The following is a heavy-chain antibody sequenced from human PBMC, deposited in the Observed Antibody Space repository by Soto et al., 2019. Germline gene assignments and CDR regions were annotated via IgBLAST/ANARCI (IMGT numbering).Heavy chain of an antibody. Sequence: GGSLRLSCAASGLAFSAYAMSWVRQTPGKGLEWVSSISGSGITTYYADSVKGRFTISRDNSMDTLSLQMSSLRAEDTGIYYCAKNYGSGSYFSYYFDYWGQGALVTVSS. J-gene: IGHJ4*02. CDR1: GLAFSAYA. CDR2: ISGSGITT. CDR3: AKNYGSGSYFSYYFDY. D-gene: IGHD3-10*01. V-gene: IGHV3-23*01.